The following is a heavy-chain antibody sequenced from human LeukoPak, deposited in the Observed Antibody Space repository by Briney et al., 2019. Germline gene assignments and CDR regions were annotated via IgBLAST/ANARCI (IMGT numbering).Heavy chain of an antibody. V-gene: IGHV3-21*01. D-gene: IGHD5-12*01. Sequence: GGSLRLSCAASGFTFSSYSMNWVRQAPGKGLEWVSSISSSSNYIYYADSVKGRFTISRDNAKNSLYLQLNSLRAEDTAVYYCARGPSGYHNTGGQGTLVTVSS. CDR2: ISSSSNYI. CDR3: ARGPSGYHNT. CDR1: GFTFSSYS. J-gene: IGHJ4*02.